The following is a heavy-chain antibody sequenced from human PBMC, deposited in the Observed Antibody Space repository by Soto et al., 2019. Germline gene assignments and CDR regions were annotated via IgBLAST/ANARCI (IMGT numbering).Heavy chain of an antibody. D-gene: IGHD6-19*01. Sequence: QITLKESGPTLVKPTQTLTLTCTFSGFSLSTSGVGVGWIRQPPGKALEWLALIYWDDDKRYSPFLKSRLTITKDTSKNQVVLTMTNMDPVDTATYYCEHRKAVAGTIYFDYWGQGTLVTVSS. CDR1: GFSLSTSGVG. CDR3: EHRKAVAGTIYFDY. J-gene: IGHJ4*02. V-gene: IGHV2-5*02. CDR2: IYWDDDK.